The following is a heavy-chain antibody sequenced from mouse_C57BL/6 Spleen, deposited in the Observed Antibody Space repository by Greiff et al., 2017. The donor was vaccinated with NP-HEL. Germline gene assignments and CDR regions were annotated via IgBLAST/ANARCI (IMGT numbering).Heavy chain of an antibody. D-gene: IGHD2-10*02. CDR2: INPNNGGT. V-gene: IGHV1-26*01. Sequence: EVQLQQSGPELVKPGASVKISCKASGYTFTDYYMNWVKQSHGKSLEWIGDINPNNGGTSYNQKFKGKATLTVDKSSSTAYMELRSLTSEDSAVYYCARAGYGVWYFDVWGTGTTVTVSS. CDR3: ARAGYGVWYFDV. CDR1: GYTFTDYY. J-gene: IGHJ1*03.